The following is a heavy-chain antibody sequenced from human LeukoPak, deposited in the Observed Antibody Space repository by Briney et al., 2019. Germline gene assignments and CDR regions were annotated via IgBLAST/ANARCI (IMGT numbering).Heavy chain of an antibody. CDR3: AKLRGDYDSTGHYSNYYYMDV. J-gene: IGHJ6*03. V-gene: IGHV3-23*01. CDR1: GFTFRNYA. Sequence: GGSLRLSCAASGFTFRNYAMSWGCQAPGKRLEWVSPIIGSGGSTYYADSVKGRFTISRDNSKNTLYLQMNSLRAEDTAVYYCAKLRGDYDSTGHYSNYYYMDVWGKGTTVTISS. CDR2: IIGSGGST. D-gene: IGHD3-22*01.